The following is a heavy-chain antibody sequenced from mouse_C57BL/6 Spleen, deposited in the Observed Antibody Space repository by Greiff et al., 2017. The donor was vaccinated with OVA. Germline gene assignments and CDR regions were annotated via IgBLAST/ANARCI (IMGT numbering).Heavy chain of an antibody. CDR1: GFTFSSYA. J-gene: IGHJ3*01. V-gene: IGHV5-4*03. CDR2: ISDGGSYT. D-gene: IGHD2-4*01. Sequence: EVKVVESGGGLVKPGGSLKLSCAASGFTFSSYAMSWVRQTPEKRLEWVATISDGGSYTSYPDNVKGRFTISRDNAKNNLYLQMSHLKSEDAAMYYCARGLYDYDDGRAFFAYWGQGTLVTVSA. CDR3: ARGLYDYDDGRAFFAY.